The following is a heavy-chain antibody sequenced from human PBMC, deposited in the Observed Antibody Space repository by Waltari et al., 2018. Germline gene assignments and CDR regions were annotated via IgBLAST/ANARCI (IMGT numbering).Heavy chain of an antibody. D-gene: IGHD6-19*01. CDR1: GYTLTEFS. CDR3: ATDVPGYSSGWYFSWN. CDR2: FDPEDGET. J-gene: IGHJ4*02. Sequence: QVQLVQSGAEVKKPGASVKVSCKVSGYTLTEFSMPWVRQAPGKGLEWMGGFDPEDGETIYAQKFQGRVTMTEDTSTDTAYMELSSLRSEDTAVYYCATDVPGYSSGWYFSWNWGQGTLVTVSS. V-gene: IGHV1-24*01.